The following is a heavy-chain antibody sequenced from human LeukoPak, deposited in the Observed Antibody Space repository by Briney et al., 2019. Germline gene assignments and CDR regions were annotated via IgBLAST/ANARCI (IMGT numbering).Heavy chain of an antibody. CDR1: GGSISSYY. CDR3: ARRLTSRYSSSHKYFQH. Sequence: PSETLSLTCTVSGGSISSYYWSWIRQPPGKGLEWIGYIYYSGSTNYNPSLKSRVTISVDTSKNQFSLKLSSVTAADTAVYYCARRLTSRYSSSHKYFQHWGQGTLVTVSS. CDR2: IYYSGST. J-gene: IGHJ1*01. V-gene: IGHV4-59*12. D-gene: IGHD6-6*01.